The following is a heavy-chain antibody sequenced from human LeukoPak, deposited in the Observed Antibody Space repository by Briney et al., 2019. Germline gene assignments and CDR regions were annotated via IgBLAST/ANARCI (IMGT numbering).Heavy chain of an antibody. CDR1: GFTFSSYS. V-gene: IGHV3-21*01. J-gene: IGHJ4*02. CDR2: ISSSSASYI. Sequence: GGSLRLSCAASGFTFSSYSMNWVRQAPGRGLEWVSSISSSSASYIFYADSVKGRFTVSRDNVWNSLFLQMNNLRPEDTAVYYCARVTAGSTPPYYFDAWGQGTLVTVSS. CDR3: ARVTAGSTPPYYFDA.